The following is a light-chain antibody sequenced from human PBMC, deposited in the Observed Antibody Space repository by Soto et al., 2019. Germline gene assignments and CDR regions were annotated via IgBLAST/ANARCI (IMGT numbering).Light chain of an antibody. CDR2: AAS. V-gene: IGKV1-6*01. CDR1: QGIRNE. Sequence: AIHMTQSPSSLSASVLDRVTITFRASQGIRNELSWFQQRPGNAPTLLISAASRLQSGVPSRFSGRGSGTDFTLTISSLQPEDFATYYCLQDYDYPRTFGQGTKVDI. J-gene: IGKJ1*01. CDR3: LQDYDYPRT.